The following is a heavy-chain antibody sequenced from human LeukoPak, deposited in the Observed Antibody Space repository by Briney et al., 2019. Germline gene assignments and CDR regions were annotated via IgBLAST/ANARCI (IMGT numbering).Heavy chain of an antibody. Sequence: GGSLRLSCAASGFTLSSYAMNWVRQAPGKGLEWVSSISSSSSYIYYADSVKGRFTISRDNAKNSLYLQMNSLRAEDTAVYYCASDLLGYCSGGSCSPFDYWGQGTLVTVSS. V-gene: IGHV3-21*01. CDR3: ASDLLGYCSGGSCSPFDY. D-gene: IGHD2-15*01. CDR2: ISSSSSYI. J-gene: IGHJ4*02. CDR1: GFTLSSYA.